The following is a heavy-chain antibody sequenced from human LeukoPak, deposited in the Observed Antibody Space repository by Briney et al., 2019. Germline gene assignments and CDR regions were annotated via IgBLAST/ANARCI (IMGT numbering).Heavy chain of an antibody. Sequence: GGPLRLSCSPSGFTFSSYAMSWLRPAPGKGLEGVSALSGCGGITYYAASVKSQFTSSKDNYKNTLYLQMNSLRAEDTAVYYCAKRSITIFGVVITDYWGQGTLVTVSS. CDR2: LSGCGGIT. CDR3: AKRSITIFGVVITDY. V-gene: IGHV3-23*01. J-gene: IGHJ4*02. CDR1: GFTFSSYA. D-gene: IGHD3-3*01.